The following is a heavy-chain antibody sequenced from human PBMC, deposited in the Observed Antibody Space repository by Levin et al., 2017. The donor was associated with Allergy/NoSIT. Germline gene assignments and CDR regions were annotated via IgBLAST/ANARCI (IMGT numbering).Heavy chain of an antibody. D-gene: IGHD3-10*01. CDR3: ARRRRGSGSYYKSPFDY. V-gene: IGHV4-34*01. Sequence: PSETLSLTCAVYGGSFSGYYWSWIRQPPGKGLEWIGEINHSGSTNYNPSLKSRVTISVDTSKNQFSLKLSSVTAADTAVYYCARRRRGSGSYYKSPFDYWGQGTLVTVSS. J-gene: IGHJ4*02. CDR2: INHSGST. CDR1: GGSFSGYY.